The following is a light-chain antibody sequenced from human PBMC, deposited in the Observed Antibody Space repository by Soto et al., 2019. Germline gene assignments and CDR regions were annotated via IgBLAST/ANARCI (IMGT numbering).Light chain of an antibody. J-gene: IGLJ1*01. Sequence: QSVLTQPASVSGSPGEWITIFCTGNSREVGGYNYVSWYQLHPGKAPKLMIYDVSNRPSGVSNRFSGSKSGNTASLTISGLQAEDEADYYCSSYTSSSNYVFGTGTKVTVL. V-gene: IGLV2-14*01. CDR2: DVS. CDR3: SSYTSSSNYV. CDR1: SREVGGYNY.